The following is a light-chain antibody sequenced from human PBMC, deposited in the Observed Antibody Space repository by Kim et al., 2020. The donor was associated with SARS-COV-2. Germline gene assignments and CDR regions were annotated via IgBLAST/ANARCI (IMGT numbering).Light chain of an antibody. Sequence: DIQMTQSPSTLSASVGDRVTITCRASQSISSWLAWYQQKPGKAPKLLIYDASSLESGVPSRFSGSGSGTEFTLTISSLQPDDFATYYCQKYNSKSALTFGAATKGNI. J-gene: IGKJ4*02. CDR3: QKYNSKSALT. CDR2: DAS. V-gene: IGKV1-5*01. CDR1: QSISSW.